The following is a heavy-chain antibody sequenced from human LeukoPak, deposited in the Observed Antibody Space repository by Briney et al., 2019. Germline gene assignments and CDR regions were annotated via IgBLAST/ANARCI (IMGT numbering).Heavy chain of an antibody. J-gene: IGHJ5*02. Sequence: ASVKVSCKASEYTFTSYDINWVRQAPGQGLEWMGWISAYNGNTNYAQKLQGRVTMTTDTSTSTAYMELRSLRSDDTAVYYCAREPEVVPAARGRFDPWGQGTLATVSS. CDR3: AREPEVVPAARGRFDP. CDR2: ISAYNGNT. D-gene: IGHD2-2*01. V-gene: IGHV1-18*01. CDR1: EYTFTSYD.